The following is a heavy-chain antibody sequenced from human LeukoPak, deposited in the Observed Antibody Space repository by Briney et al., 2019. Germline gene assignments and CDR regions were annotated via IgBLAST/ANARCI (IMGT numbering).Heavy chain of an antibody. CDR2: ISWNSGSI. CDR3: AKESMRAAAFDI. CDR1: RFTFDDYA. Sequence: GGSLRLSCAASRFTFDDYAMHWVRQAPGKGLEWVSGISWNSGSIGYADSVKGRFTISRENSKNTLYLQMNSLRAEDTAVYYCAKESMRAAAFDIWGQGTMVTVSS. V-gene: IGHV3-9*01. J-gene: IGHJ3*02. D-gene: IGHD6-25*01.